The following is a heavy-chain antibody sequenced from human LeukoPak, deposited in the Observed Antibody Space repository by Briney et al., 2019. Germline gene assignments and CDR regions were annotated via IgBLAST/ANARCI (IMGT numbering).Heavy chain of an antibody. J-gene: IGHJ4*02. V-gene: IGHV3-48*03. CDR1: GFTFSSYE. Sequence: GGSLRLSCAASGFTFSSYEMNWVRQAPGKGLEWVSYISSSGSTIYYADYVKGRFTISRDNAKNSLYLQMNSLRAEDTAVYYCAREVEGIDYWGQGTLVTVSS. CDR2: ISSSGSTI. D-gene: IGHD2-15*01. CDR3: AREVEGIDY.